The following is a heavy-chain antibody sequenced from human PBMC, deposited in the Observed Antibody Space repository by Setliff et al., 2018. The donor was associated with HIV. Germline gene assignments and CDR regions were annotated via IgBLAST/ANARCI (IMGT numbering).Heavy chain of an antibody. J-gene: IGHJ4*02. V-gene: IGHV4-61*01. Sequence: PSETLSLTCTVSGGSVGSGSYYWTWIRQPPGKGLEWIGYIYYSGSTYYNPSLKSRVTISVDMSKNQFSLKLSSVTAADTAVYYCARGSKGGFFDYWGQGALVTVSS. CDR2: IYYSGST. CDR3: ARGSKGGFFDY. D-gene: IGHD3-16*01. CDR1: GGSVGSGSYY.